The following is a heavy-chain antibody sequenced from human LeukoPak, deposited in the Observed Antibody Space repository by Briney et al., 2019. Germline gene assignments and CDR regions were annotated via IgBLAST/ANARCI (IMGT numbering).Heavy chain of an antibody. CDR2: LSGSGGST. J-gene: IGHJ4*02. CDR1: GFTFSSYA. V-gene: IGHV3-23*01. CDR3: ARGQWLVTSSFDS. D-gene: IGHD6-19*01. Sequence: GGSLRLSCAASGFTFSSYAMSWVRQAPGKGLEWVSSLSGSGGSTYYADSVKGRFTISRDNSKNTLYLQMSGLRAEDTALYYCARGQWLVTSSFDSWGQGTLVTVSS.